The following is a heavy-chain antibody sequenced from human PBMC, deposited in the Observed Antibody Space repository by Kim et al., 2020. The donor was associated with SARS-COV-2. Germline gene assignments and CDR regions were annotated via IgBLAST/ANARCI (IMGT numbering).Heavy chain of an antibody. CDR1: GYTFTSYG. J-gene: IGHJ6*02. CDR2: ISAYNGNT. Sequence: ASVKVSCKASGYTFTSYGISWVRQAPGQGLEWMGWISAYNGNTNYAQKLQGRVTMTTDTSTSTAYMELRSLRSDDTAVYYCARDLFESNFWSGYRHYGMDVWGQGTTVTVSS. CDR3: ARDLFESNFWSGYRHYGMDV. V-gene: IGHV1-18*01. D-gene: IGHD3-3*01.